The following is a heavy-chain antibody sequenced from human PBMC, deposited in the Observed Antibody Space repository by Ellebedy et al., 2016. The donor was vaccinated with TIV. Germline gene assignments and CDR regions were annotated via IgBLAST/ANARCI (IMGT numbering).Heavy chain of an antibody. D-gene: IGHD3-22*01. CDR2: IYSSGST. CDR1: GGSIRNYY. Sequence: MPSETLSLTCTVSGGSIRNYYWSWIRQPAGQGLEWIGRIYSSGSTDYNPSLRSRVTMSVDTSKNQFSVRLSSVTAADTAMYYCARLHMRDYHDSSGYHDVFDFWGQGTMVTVSS. CDR3: ARLHMRDYHDSSGYHDVFDF. V-gene: IGHV4-4*07. J-gene: IGHJ3*01.